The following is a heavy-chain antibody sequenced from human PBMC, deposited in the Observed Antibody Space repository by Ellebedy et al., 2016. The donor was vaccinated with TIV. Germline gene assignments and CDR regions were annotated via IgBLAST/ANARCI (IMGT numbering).Heavy chain of an antibody. CDR1: GGSISSSSYY. CDR3: ARHGWPDYGGNSDAFDI. CDR2: IYYSGST. D-gene: IGHD4-23*01. Sequence: SETLSLXXTVSGGSISSSSYYWGWIRQPPGKGLEWIGSIYYSGSTYYNPSLKSRVTISVDTSKNQFSLKLSSVTAADTAVYYCARHGWPDYGGNSDAFDIWGQGTMVTVSS. J-gene: IGHJ3*02. V-gene: IGHV4-39*01.